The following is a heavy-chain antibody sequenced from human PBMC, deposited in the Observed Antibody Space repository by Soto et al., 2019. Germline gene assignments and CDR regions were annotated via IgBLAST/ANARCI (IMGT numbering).Heavy chain of an antibody. CDR3: ARGVTLVRGVIHTPYFDY. J-gene: IGHJ4*02. CDR2: IYYSGST. V-gene: IGHV4-31*03. D-gene: IGHD3-10*01. CDR1: GGSISSGGYY. Sequence: QVQLQESGPGLVKPSQTLSLTCTVSGGSISSGGYYWSWIRQHPGKGLEWIGYIYYSGSTYYNPSLKSRVTISVDTSKNQFALKLSSVTAADTTVYYCARGVTLVRGVIHTPYFDYWGQGALVTVSS.